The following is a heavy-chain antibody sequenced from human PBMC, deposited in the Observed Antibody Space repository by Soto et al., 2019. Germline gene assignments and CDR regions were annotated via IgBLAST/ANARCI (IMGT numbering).Heavy chain of an antibody. CDR3: ARDSD. V-gene: IGHV3-30-3*01. CDR1: GFTFSSYA. Sequence: QVQLVESGGGVVQPGRSLRLSCAASGFTFSSYAMHWVRQAPGKGLEWVAVISYDGSNKYYADSVKGRFTISRDNSKNTLYLQMNSLRDEDTAVYYCARDSDWGQGTLVTVSS. J-gene: IGHJ4*02. CDR2: ISYDGSNK.